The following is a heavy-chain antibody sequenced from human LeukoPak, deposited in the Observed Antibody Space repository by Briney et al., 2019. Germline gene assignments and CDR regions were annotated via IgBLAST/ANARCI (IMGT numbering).Heavy chain of an antibody. CDR1: GFTFSTYA. J-gene: IGHJ3*02. V-gene: IGHV3-33*06. CDR2: IWSDSTNK. Sequence: GRSLRLSCAASGFTFSTYAMHWVRQAPGKGLEWVAVIWSDSTNKYYADSVKGRFTISRDNSKNTLYLQMNSLRAEDTAVYYCAKDQGYCSSTSCYVDAFDIWGQGTMVTVSS. CDR3: AKDQGYCSSTSCYVDAFDI. D-gene: IGHD2-2*01.